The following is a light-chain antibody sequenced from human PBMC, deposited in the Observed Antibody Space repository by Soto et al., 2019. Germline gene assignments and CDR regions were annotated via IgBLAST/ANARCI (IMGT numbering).Light chain of an antibody. CDR3: QQYDISPRP. J-gene: IGKJ1*01. CDR2: AAS. Sequence: EIVLTQSPGTLSLSPGERAIVSCRASQSVTSGYLAWYQQKPGQAPRLLIYAASNRASGIPDRFSGSGSGPDFTLTISRLEPEDCAVYYCQQYDISPRPFGQGTKVEIK. V-gene: IGKV3-20*01. CDR1: QSVTSGY.